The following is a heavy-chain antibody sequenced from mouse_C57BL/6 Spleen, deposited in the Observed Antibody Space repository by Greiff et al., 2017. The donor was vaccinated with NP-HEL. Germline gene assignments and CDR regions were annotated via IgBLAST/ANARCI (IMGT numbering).Heavy chain of an antibody. CDR2: INPGSGGT. Sequence: QVQLQQSGAELVRPGTSVKVSCKASGYAFTNYLIEWVKQRPGQGLEWIGVINPGSGGTNYNEKFKGKATLTADKSSSTAYMQLSSLPSEDSAVYFCARSGSPHCDYWGQGTTLTVAS. V-gene: IGHV1-54*01. J-gene: IGHJ2*01. CDR1: GYAFTNYL. CDR3: ARSGSPHCDY.